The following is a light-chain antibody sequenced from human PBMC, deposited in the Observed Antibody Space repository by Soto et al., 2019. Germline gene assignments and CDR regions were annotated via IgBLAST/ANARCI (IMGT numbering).Light chain of an antibody. J-gene: IGKJ2*02. V-gene: IGKV3-11*01. CDR3: QQRGKWPST. CDR2: GAY. CDR1: QSVDRY. Sequence: EVVLTQSPDSRSLSPGEAASRCCRASQSVDRYVAWYQQKVGQAPRLLIYGAYIRATGVGARFTGSGSATDFSLTITSLEPEDFAVYFCQQRGKWPSTFGPGTKVDIK.